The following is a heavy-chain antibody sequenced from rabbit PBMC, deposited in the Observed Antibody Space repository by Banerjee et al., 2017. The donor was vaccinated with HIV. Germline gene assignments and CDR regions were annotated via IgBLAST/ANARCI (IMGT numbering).Heavy chain of an antibody. CDR3: ARDLAGVTGWNFNL. D-gene: IGHD4-1*01. V-gene: IGHV1S47*01. J-gene: IGHJ4*01. CDR1: GFSFSSNA. CDR2: IYNGDGST. Sequence: QEQLEESGGGLVQPEGSLTLTCTASGFSFSSNAMCWVRQAPGKGPEWIASIYNGDGSTYYANWVNGRFTISRSTSLHTVTLQMTSLTAADTATYFCARDLAGVTGWNFNLWGQGTLVTVS.